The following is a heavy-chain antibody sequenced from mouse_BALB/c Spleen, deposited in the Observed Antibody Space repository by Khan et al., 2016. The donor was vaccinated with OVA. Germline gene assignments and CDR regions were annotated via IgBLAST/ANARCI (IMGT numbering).Heavy chain of an antibody. J-gene: IGHJ3*01. D-gene: IGHD2-14*01. CDR1: GFSLTTYG. V-gene: IGHV2-2*01. CDR2: IWSDGTT. CDR3: ARNSYMYDFTY. Sequence: QMQLEESGPGLVLPSQSLSITCTVSGFSLTTYGIHWVRQSPGKGLEWLGVIWSDGTTDFNAAFISRMSISKDNSKSQVFFKVNSLQPDDTAMYYCARNSYMYDFTYWGQGTLVTVSA.